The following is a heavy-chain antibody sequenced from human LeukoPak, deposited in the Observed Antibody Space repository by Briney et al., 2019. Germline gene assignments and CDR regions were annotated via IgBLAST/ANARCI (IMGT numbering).Heavy chain of an antibody. J-gene: IGHJ4*02. Sequence: GASVKVSCKASGYTFTSYGISWVRQAPGQGLEWMGWISAYNGNTNYAQKLQGRVTMTTDTSTSTAYMELRSLRSDDTAVYYCAREYAHYRNTPIAAAGTDWGQGTLVTVSS. V-gene: IGHV1-18*01. CDR3: AREYAHYRNTPIAAAGTD. D-gene: IGHD6-13*01. CDR1: GYTFTSYG. CDR2: ISAYNGNT.